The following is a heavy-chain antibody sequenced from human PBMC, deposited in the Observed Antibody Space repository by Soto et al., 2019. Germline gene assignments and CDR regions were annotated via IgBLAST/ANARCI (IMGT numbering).Heavy chain of an antibody. CDR2: ISYDGSNK. Sequence: QVQLVESGGGVVQPGRSLRLSCAASGFTFSSYAMHWVRQAPGKGLEWGAVISYDGSNKYYADSVKGRFTISRDNSKNTLYLQMNSLRAEDTAVYYCARDTYGYSGYDSANWFDPWGQGTLVTVSS. V-gene: IGHV3-30-3*01. CDR3: ARDTYGYSGYDSANWFDP. J-gene: IGHJ5*02. CDR1: GFTFSSYA. D-gene: IGHD5-12*01.